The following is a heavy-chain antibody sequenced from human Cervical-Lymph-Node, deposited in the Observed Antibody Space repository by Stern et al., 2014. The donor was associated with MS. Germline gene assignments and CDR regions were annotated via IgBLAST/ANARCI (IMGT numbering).Heavy chain of an antibody. CDR3: VKSDPPYYYDSSGYYYHDGYFQH. CDR1: GFTFNYYA. D-gene: IGHD3-22*01. Sequence: EVQLVESGGGLVQPGGSLRLSCSASGFTFNYYAMQWVRQAPGKGLEYVSAISSNGGSTYSAESVKGRFTISRDNSKNTLYLQMSSLRPEDTAMYYCVKSDPPYYYDSSGYYYHDGYFQHWGQGILVTVSS. CDR2: ISSNGGST. V-gene: IGHV3-64D*06. J-gene: IGHJ1*01.